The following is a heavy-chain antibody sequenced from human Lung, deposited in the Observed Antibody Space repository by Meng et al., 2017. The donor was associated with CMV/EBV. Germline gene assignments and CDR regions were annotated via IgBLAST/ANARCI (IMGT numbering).Heavy chain of an antibody. CDR2: IDDSGST. V-gene: IGHV4-4*02. CDR1: GVSISSNIR. CDR3: ARGKQDAWELLAY. Sequence: VQVKESGPGLVKPSGTLSLTCGVSGVSISSNIRWTWVRQPPGKGLEWIGDIDDSGSTNYNPSLNSRISISLDKSKNHFSLKVNSVTAADTAVYYCARGKQDAWELLAYWGQGALVTVSS. D-gene: IGHD1-26*01. J-gene: IGHJ4*02.